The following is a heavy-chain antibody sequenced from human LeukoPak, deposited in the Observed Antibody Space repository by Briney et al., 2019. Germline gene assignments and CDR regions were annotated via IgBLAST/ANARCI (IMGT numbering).Heavy chain of an antibody. CDR2: INHSGST. J-gene: IGHJ5*02. D-gene: IGHD2-15*01. V-gene: IGHV4-30-2*01. Sequence: SQTLSLTCAVSGGSISSGGYSWSWIRQPPGKGLEWIGEINHSGSTNYNPSLKSRVTISVDTSKNQFSLKLSSVTAADTAVYYCARARREMVVVVAATRVWFDPWGQGTLVTVSS. CDR1: GGSISSGGYS. CDR3: ARARREMVVVVAATRVWFDP.